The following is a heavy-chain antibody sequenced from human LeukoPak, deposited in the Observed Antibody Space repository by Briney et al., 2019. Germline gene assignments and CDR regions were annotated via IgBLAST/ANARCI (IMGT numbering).Heavy chain of an antibody. V-gene: IGHV1-2*02. D-gene: IGHD3-22*01. CDR1: GYTFTGYY. CDR3: ARDRGGYYYDKSGYYYFHY. J-gene: IGHJ4*02. Sequence: ASVKVSCKASGYTFTGYYMHWVRQAPGQGLEWMGWINPNSGGTNYAQKFQGRVTMTRDTSISTAYMELSRLRSDDTAVYYCARDRGGYYYDKSGYYYFHYWGRGTLVTVSS. CDR2: INPNSGGT.